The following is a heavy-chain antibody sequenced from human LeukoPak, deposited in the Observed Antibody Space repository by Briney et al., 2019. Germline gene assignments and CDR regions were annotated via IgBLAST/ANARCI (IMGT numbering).Heavy chain of an antibody. CDR1: GGSFSGYY. CDR2: TNHSGST. Sequence: SETLSLTCAVYGGSFSGYYWSWIRQPPGKGLEWIGETNHSGSTNYNPSLKSQVTISVDTSKNQFSLKLSSVTAADTAVYYCAREDGDSPQYYWGQGTLVTVSS. CDR3: AREDGDSPQYY. J-gene: IGHJ4*02. V-gene: IGHV4-34*01. D-gene: IGHD4-17*01.